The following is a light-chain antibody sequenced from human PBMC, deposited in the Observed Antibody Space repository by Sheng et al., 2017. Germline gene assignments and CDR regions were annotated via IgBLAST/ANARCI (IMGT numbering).Light chain of an antibody. CDR2: DAS. V-gene: IGKV1-33*01. Sequence: DIQMTQSPSSLSASVGDRVTITCQASQDITNYLHWYQHKPGKAPKLLIYDASKLETGVSSRFSGGGSGAHFTLSISNLQPEDFATYYCQQYDHFPLTFGRRDQRGEQT. CDR3: QQYDHFPLT. J-gene: IGKJ4*01. CDR1: QDITNY.